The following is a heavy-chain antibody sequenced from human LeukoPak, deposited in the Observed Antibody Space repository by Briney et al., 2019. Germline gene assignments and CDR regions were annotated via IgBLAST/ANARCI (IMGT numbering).Heavy chain of an antibody. CDR2: IWYDGSGK. Sequence: GGSLILSCAASRFTFTDYGMHWVRQPPGKGLEWVALIWYDGSGKYYADSVKGRLTISRDNSKNTLYLQMNSLRAEDTAVYYCARDWCGGGSCYYFDHWGQGTLVTVSS. CDR1: RFTFTDYG. D-gene: IGHD2-15*01. J-gene: IGHJ4*02. V-gene: IGHV3-33*01. CDR3: ARDWCGGGSCYYFDH.